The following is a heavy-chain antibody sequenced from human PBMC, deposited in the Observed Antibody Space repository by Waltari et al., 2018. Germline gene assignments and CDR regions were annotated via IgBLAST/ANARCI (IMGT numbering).Heavy chain of an antibody. Sequence: QVQLQQWGAGLLKPSETLSLTCAVYGGSFSGYYWSWIRQPPGKGLEWIGEINHSGSTNYNPSLKSRVTISVDTSKKQYSLKLSSVTAADTAVEYCAGDVGGELFYYYYYGMDVWGQGTTVTVSS. CDR3: AGDVGGELFYYYYYGMDV. V-gene: IGHV4-34*01. J-gene: IGHJ6*02. D-gene: IGHD1-7*01. CDR2: INHSGST. CDR1: GGSFSGYY.